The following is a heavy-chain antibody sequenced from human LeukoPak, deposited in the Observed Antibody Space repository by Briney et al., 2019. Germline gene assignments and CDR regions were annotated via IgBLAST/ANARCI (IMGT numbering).Heavy chain of an antibody. CDR3: ARVFGPPHVVNYGMDV. V-gene: IGHV4-59*01. D-gene: IGHD3-22*01. CDR1: GGSISSYY. Sequence: PSETLSLTCTVSGGSISSYYWSWIRRPPGKELEWIGYIYYSGSTNYNPSLKSRVTISVDTSKNQFSLKLSSVTAADTAVYYCARVFGPPHVVNYGMDVWGQGTTVTVSS. CDR2: IYYSGST. J-gene: IGHJ6*02.